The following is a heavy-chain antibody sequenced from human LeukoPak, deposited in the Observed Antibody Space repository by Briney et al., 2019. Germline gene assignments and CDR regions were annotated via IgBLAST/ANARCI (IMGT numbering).Heavy chain of an antibody. Sequence: SETLSLTCTVSGGSLSNNYWNWHWIRQPQGRGLEWIAYIYYSGSTNYNPSLRSRVTIAVDKSNNQVSLKLSSVTAADTAMYYCARDKSGPTAHYDVFDIGGQGTMVTVSA. CDR1: GGSLSNNY. CDR3: ARDKSGPTAHYDVFDI. J-gene: IGHJ3*02. D-gene: IGHD4/OR15-4a*01. CDR2: IYYSGST. V-gene: IGHV4-59*01.